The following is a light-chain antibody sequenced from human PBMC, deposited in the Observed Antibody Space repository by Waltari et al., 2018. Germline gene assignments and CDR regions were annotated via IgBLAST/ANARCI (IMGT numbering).Light chain of an antibody. CDR3: QALDSSTVV. Sequence: SYELTQPPSVSVSPGQTASITCPGDKLGDKXXSWYQLKPGQSPVLVIYQDRQRPSGILVRFSGSNAGNAATLTISGTQAMDEADYYCQALDSSTVVFGGGTKLTVL. CDR1: KLGDKX. CDR2: QDR. V-gene: IGLV3-1*01. J-gene: IGLJ2*01.